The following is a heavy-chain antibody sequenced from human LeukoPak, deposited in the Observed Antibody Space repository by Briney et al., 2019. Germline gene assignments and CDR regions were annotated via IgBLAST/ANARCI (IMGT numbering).Heavy chain of an antibody. J-gene: IGHJ3*02. D-gene: IGHD6-13*01. CDR1: GYTFTSYD. V-gene: IGHV1-8*03. CDR2: MNPNSGNT. CDR3: ARARAHSSWYYYNRPDALDI. Sequence: ASVKVSCKASGYTFTSYDINWVRQATGQWLEWMGWMNPNSGNTGYAQKFQGRVTITRNTSISTAYMELSSLRSEDTAVYYCARARAHSSWYYYNRPDALDIWGQGTMVTVSS.